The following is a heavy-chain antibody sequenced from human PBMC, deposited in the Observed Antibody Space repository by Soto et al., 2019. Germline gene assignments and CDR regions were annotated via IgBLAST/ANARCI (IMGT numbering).Heavy chain of an antibody. CDR1: GDSVSSNTAA. Sequence: SQTLSLTCAISGDSVSSNTAAWNWIRSSPSRGLEWLGRTYYRSNWRHDYAVSVKSRITVNPDTSKNHFSLQLNSVTPDDTAVYYCARGVAGSGFDLCGQGALVTV. J-gene: IGHJ4*02. D-gene: IGHD6-19*01. CDR3: ARGVAGSGFDL. CDR2: TYYRSNWRH. V-gene: IGHV6-1*01.